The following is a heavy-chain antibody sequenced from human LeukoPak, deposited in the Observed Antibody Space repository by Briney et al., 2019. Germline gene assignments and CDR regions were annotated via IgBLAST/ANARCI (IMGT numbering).Heavy chain of an antibody. Sequence: ASVKVSCKASGYTFTSYDINWVRQATGQGLEWMGWMNPNSGNTGYAQKFQGRVTMTRNTSISTAYMELSSLRSEDTAVYYCARYNFWSGSFDYWGQGTLVTVSS. V-gene: IGHV1-8*01. CDR1: GYTFTSYD. CDR3: ARYNFWSGSFDY. D-gene: IGHD3-3*01. CDR2: MNPNSGNT. J-gene: IGHJ4*02.